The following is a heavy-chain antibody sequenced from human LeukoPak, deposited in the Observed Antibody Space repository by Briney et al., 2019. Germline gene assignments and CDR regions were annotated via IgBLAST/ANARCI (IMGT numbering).Heavy chain of an antibody. CDR3: AREARIAVAGMGY. Sequence: ASVKVSCKASGYTFTSYYMHWVRQAPGQGLGWMGIINPSGGSTSYAQKFQGRVTMTRDMSTSTVYMELSSLRSEDTAVYYCAREARIAVAGMGYWGQGTLVTVSS. CDR2: INPSGGST. D-gene: IGHD6-19*01. V-gene: IGHV1-46*01. J-gene: IGHJ4*02. CDR1: GYTFTSYY.